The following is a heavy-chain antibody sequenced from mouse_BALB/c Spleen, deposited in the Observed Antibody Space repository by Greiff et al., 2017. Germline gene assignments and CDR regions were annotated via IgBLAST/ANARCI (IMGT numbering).Heavy chain of an antibody. J-gene: IGHJ4*01. CDR2: IWGDGST. CDR3: ARGYYYYAMDY. CDR1: GFSFTGYG. Sequence: VKLMESGPGLVAPSQSLSITCPVSGFSFTGYGVNWVRQPPGKGLEWLGMIWGDGSTDYNSALKSRLSISKDNSKSQVFLKMNSLQTDDTARYYCARGYYYYAMDYWGQGTSVTVSS. V-gene: IGHV2-6-7*01.